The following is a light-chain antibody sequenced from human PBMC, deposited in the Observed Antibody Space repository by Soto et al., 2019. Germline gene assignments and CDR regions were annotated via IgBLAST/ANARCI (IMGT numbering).Light chain of an antibody. CDR3: QQSNNWPPYT. CDR2: GAS. V-gene: IGKV3-15*01. Sequence: EIVMTQSPATLSVSPEERATLSCRASQSVSSNLAWYQQKPGQAPRRLIYGASTRATGIPARFSGSGSGTEFTLTISSLQSEDFAVYYCQQSNNWPPYTFGQGTKLEIK. J-gene: IGKJ2*01. CDR1: QSVSSN.